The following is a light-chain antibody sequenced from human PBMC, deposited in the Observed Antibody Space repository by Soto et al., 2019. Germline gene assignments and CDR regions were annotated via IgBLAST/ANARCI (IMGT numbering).Light chain of an antibody. CDR1: SSDIGTYNL. CDR3: CSYAGSSTLYV. V-gene: IGLV2-23*02. CDR2: EVN. J-gene: IGLJ1*01. Sequence: QSALTQPASVSGSPGQSITISCTGTSSDIGTYNLVSWYQQHPGKAPKLMIYEVNKRPSGVSVRFSGSKSGNTASLTISGLQAEDEADYYCCSYAGSSTLYVFGTGTKVTVL.